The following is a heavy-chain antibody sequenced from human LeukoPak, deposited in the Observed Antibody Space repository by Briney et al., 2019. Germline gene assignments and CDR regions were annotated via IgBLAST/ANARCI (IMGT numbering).Heavy chain of an antibody. Sequence: SETLSLTCTVPAGSISNYYWSWIRQPPGKGLEWIGYISYSGSTNYNPSLKSRVTISVDTSKNQFSLKLSSVTAADTAVYYCARRLAAAGIYYFDYWGQGTLVTVSS. V-gene: IGHV4-59*08. CDR2: ISYSGST. CDR1: AGSISNYY. CDR3: ARRLAAAGIYYFDY. D-gene: IGHD6-13*01. J-gene: IGHJ4*02.